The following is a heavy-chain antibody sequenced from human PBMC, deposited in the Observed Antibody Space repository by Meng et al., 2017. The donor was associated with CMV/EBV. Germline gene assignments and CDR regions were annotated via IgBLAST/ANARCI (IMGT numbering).Heavy chain of an antibody. J-gene: IGHJ6*02. CDR2: IYYSGST. D-gene: IGHD3-3*01. Sequence: SETLSLTCTVSGGSVSSGSYYWSWIRQPPGKGLEWIGYIYYSGSTNYNPSLKSRVTISVDTSKNQFSLKLSSVTAADTAVYYCARAATIFEYYGMDVWGQGTTVTSP. CDR1: GGSVSSGSYY. CDR3: ARAATIFEYYGMDV. V-gene: IGHV4-61*01.